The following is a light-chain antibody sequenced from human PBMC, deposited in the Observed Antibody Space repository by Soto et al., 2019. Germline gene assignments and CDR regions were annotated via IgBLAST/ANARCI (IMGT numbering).Light chain of an antibody. V-gene: IGKV2-30*01. CDR3: MQTTHRPLT. CDR2: GIS. J-gene: IGKJ3*01. CDR1: QSLVYV. Sequence: DVVLTQSPLSLPVTLGQPASISCRSSQSLVYVNWFQQRPGQSPRRLIYGISHRESGVPDRFRGSGSGTDFNLTIRRVEAEDVGVYYCMQTTHRPLTFGPVTKVDIK.